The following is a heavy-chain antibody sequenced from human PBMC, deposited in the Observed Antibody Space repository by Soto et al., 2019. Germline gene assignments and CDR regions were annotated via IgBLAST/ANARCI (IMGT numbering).Heavy chain of an antibody. V-gene: IGHV5-10-1*01. J-gene: IGHJ6*02. CDR1: GYSFTSYW. D-gene: IGHD5-18*01. CDR3: ARHGNTAMVTNGYYYYGMDV. CDR2: IDPSDSYT. Sequence: GESLKISCKGSGYSFTSYWTSWVRQMPGKGLEWMGRIDPSDSYTNYSPSFQGHVTISADKSISTAYLQWSSLKASDTAMYYCARHGNTAMVTNGYYYYGMDVWGQGTSVTVSS.